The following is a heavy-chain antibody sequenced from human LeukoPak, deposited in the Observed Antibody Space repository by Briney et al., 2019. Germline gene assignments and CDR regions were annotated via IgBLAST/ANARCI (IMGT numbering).Heavy chain of an antibody. CDR1: GGSISSSNW. Sequence: PSETLSLTCAVSGGSISSSNWWSWVRQPPGKGLEWIGEIYHSGSTNYNPSLKSRVTISVDKSKNQFSLKLSSVTAADTAVYYCARDRQQLVLNDAFDIWGQGTMVTVSS. J-gene: IGHJ3*02. V-gene: IGHV4-4*02. D-gene: IGHD6-13*01. CDR2: IYHSGST. CDR3: ARDRQQLVLNDAFDI.